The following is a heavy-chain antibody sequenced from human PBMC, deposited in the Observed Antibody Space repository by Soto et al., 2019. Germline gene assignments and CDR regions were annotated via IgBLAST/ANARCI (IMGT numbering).Heavy chain of an antibody. J-gene: IGHJ4*02. CDR3: AREMPYCSGGSCYFDY. Sequence: EVQLVESGGGLVKPGGSLRLSCAASGFTFSSYSMNWVRQAPGKGLELVSSISSSSSYIYYADSVKGRFTISRDNAKNSLYLQMNSLRAEDTAVYYCAREMPYCSGGSCYFDYWGQGTLVTVSS. D-gene: IGHD2-15*01. CDR2: ISSSSSYI. CDR1: GFTFSSYS. V-gene: IGHV3-21*01.